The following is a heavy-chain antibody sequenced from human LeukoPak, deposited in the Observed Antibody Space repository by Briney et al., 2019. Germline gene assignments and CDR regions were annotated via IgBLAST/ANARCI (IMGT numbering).Heavy chain of an antibody. CDR1: GFTFSSYG. Sequence: PGGSLRLSCAASGFTFSSYGMHWVRQAPGKGLEWVAVISFDGSNKYCSDSVKGRFTISRDNSKNTLYLQMNSLRAEDTAVYYCAKDPIPGRIAAAGTGLFDYWGQGTLVTVSS. J-gene: IGHJ4*02. V-gene: IGHV3-30*18. D-gene: IGHD6-13*01. CDR3: AKDPIPGRIAAAGTGLFDY. CDR2: ISFDGSNK.